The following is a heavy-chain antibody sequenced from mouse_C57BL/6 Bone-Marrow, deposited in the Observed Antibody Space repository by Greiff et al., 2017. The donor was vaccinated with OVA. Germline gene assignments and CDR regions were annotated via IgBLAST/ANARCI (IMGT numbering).Heavy chain of an antibody. V-gene: IGHV1-54*01. D-gene: IGHD2-3*01. CDR1: GYAFTNYL. J-gene: IGHJ2*01. CDR2: INPGSGGT. Sequence: VQLVESGAELVRPGTSVKVSCKASGYAFTNYLIEWVKQRPGQGLEWIGVINPGSGGTNYNEKFKGKATLTADKSSSTAYMQLSSLTSEDSAVYFCARSPIYDGYSYYFDYWGQGTTLTVSS. CDR3: ARSPIYDGYSYYFDY.